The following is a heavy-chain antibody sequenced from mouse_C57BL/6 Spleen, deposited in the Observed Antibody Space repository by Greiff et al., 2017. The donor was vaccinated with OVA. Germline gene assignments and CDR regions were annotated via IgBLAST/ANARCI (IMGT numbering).Heavy chain of an antibody. J-gene: IGHJ3*01. CDR3: AGSNDYEWFAY. D-gene: IGHD2-4*01. Sequence: EVQLQQSGPELVKPGASVKIPCKASGYTFTDYNMDWVKQSHGKSLEWIGDLNPNNGGTIYNQKFKGKATVTVDKSSSTTYMARRSLTADDPEVYYGAGSNDYEWFAYWGQGTLVTVSA. CDR2: LNPNNGGT. CDR1: GYTFTDYN. V-gene: IGHV1-18*01.